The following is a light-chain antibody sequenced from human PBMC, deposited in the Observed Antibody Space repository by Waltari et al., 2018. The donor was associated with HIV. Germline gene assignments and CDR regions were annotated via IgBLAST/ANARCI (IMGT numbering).Light chain of an antibody. CDR1: SSDVGAYNL. Sequence: QTALTQPASVSGSPGQSITISCTGTSSDVGAYNLVSWYQQHPGKAPRLIIYDVSERTAGVSNRFTGSKSGNTASLTISGLQAEDEADYYCCSYVSEIVPCVFGGGTKLTVL. J-gene: IGLJ3*02. CDR2: DVS. V-gene: IGLV2-23*02. CDR3: CSYVSEIVPCV.